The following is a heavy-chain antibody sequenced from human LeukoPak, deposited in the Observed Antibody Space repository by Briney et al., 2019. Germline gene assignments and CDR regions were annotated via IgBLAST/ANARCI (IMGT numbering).Heavy chain of an antibody. CDR2: FDPEDGET. D-gene: IGHD2-2*01. CDR3: ATNLPAAGYYFDY. Sequence: ASVKVSCKVSGYTLTELSMHWVRQAPGKGLEWRGGFDPEDGETIYAQKFQGRVTMTEDTSTNTAYMELSSLRSEDTAVYYCATNLPAAGYYFDYWGQGTLVTVSS. J-gene: IGHJ4*02. CDR1: GYTLTELS. V-gene: IGHV1-24*01.